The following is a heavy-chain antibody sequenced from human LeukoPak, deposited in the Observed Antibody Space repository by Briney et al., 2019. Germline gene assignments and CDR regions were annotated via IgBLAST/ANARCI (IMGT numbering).Heavy chain of an antibody. CDR2: IKQDGSEE. CDR3: ARDMPRNSYCSSTSCYNRRFDY. D-gene: IGHD2-2*02. J-gene: IGHJ4*02. CDR1: GFTFSSYW. Sequence: GGSLRLSCAASGFTFSSYWMSWVRQAPGKGLEWVANIKQDGSEEYYVDSVKGRFTISRDNAKNSLYLQMNSLRAEDTAVYYCARDMPRNSYCSSTSCYNRRFDYWGQGTLVTVSS. V-gene: IGHV3-7*01.